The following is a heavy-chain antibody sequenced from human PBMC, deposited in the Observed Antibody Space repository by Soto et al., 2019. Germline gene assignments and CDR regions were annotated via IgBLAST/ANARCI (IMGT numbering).Heavy chain of an antibody. Sequence: ASVKVSCKASGYTFTSYAMHWVRQAPGQRLEWMGWINAGNGNTKYSQKFQGRVTITRDTSASTAYMELSSLRSEDTAVYYCARNHLRFLEWLNFDYWGQGTLVTVSS. CDR1: GYTFTSYA. CDR3: ARNHLRFLEWLNFDY. D-gene: IGHD3-3*01. V-gene: IGHV1-3*01. J-gene: IGHJ4*02. CDR2: INAGNGNT.